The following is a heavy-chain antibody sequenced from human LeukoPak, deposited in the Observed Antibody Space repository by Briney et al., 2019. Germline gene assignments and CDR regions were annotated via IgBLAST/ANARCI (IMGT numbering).Heavy chain of an antibody. J-gene: IGHJ4*02. Sequence: SGTLSLTCAVSGASISGNYWWSWVRQSPGKGLEWIGEVYHTGSTDYNPSLKSRVTISVDTSKNQFSLKLSSVTAADTAVYYCARGGPIVVVPAAILPHYFDYWGQGTLVTVSS. D-gene: IGHD2-2*02. V-gene: IGHV4-4*02. CDR3: ARGGPIVVVPAAILPHYFDY. CDR1: GASISGNYW. CDR2: VYHTGST.